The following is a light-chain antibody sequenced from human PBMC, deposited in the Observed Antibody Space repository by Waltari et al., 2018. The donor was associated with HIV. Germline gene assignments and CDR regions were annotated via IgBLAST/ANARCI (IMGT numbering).Light chain of an antibody. CDR1: DSPKQY. J-gene: IGLJ3*02. Sequence: SYELTQPPSVSVSPGQTSSITCGGSDSPKQYVHWYQQKAGQAPLVIMSKDKERPPGIPDRFSGSNSGTTVTLTISPVQSEDEAHYYCQSADSSGLYWVFGGGTKLTVL. V-gene: IGLV3-25*03. CDR3: QSADSSGLYWV. CDR2: KDK.